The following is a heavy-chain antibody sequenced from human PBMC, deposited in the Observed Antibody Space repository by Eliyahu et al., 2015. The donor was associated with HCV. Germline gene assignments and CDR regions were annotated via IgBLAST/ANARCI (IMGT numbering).Heavy chain of an antibody. D-gene: IGHD3-22*01. J-gene: IGHJ3*02. CDR1: GYSFTSXX. CDR2: IYPGDSDT. CDR3: ARQEEYYDSSGYPPGDAFDI. Sequence: EVQLVQSGAEVKKPGEXXKISCKGSGYSFTSXXIGXVRQXPGKGLEWMGIIYPGDSDTRYSPSFQGQVTISADKSISTAYLQWSSLKASDTAMYYCARQEEYYDSSGYPPGDAFDIWGQGTMVTVSS. V-gene: IGHV5-51*01.